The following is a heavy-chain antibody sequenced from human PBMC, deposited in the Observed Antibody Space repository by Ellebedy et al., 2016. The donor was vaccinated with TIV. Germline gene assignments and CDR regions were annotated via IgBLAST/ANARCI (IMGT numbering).Heavy chain of an antibody. V-gene: IGHV3-30*02. Sequence: PGGSLRLSCAASGFSFSSYGMHWVRQAPGKGLEWVAFIRYDDSNKFYGDSVNGRFTISRDNSRDTLYLQMDSLRPEDTAVYYCVKASKRGMPGHLGMDVWGQGTTVIASS. D-gene: IGHD2-2*01. CDR2: IRYDDSNK. J-gene: IGHJ6*02. CDR3: VKASKRGMPGHLGMDV. CDR1: GFSFSSYG.